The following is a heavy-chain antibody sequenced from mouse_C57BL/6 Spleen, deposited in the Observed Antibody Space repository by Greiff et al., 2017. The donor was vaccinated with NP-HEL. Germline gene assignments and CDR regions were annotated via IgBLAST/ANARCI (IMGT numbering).Heavy chain of an antibody. Sequence: VQLKESGPGLVKPSQSLSLTCSVTGYSITSGYYWNWIRQLPGNKLEWMGYISYDGSNNYNPSLKNRISITRDTSKNQFFLKLNSVTTEDTATYYCARGDYDGSYWYFDVWGTGTTVTVSS. CDR2: ISYDGSN. CDR3: ARGDYDGSYWYFDV. D-gene: IGHD2-4*01. V-gene: IGHV3-6*01. J-gene: IGHJ1*03. CDR1: GYSITSGYY.